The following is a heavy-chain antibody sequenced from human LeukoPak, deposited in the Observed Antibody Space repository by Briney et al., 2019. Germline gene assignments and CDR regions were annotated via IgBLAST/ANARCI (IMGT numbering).Heavy chain of an antibody. V-gene: IGHV3-48*01. CDR1: GLTFSSHS. D-gene: IGHD3-22*01. Sequence: GGSLRLSCAASGLTFSSHSMDWVRQAPGKGLEWVSYISSSSSTIYYADSVKGRFTISRDNAKNSLYLRMNSLRAEDTAVYYCARGAYYYEDWGQGTLVTVSS. J-gene: IGHJ4*02. CDR3: ARGAYYYED. CDR2: ISSSSSTI.